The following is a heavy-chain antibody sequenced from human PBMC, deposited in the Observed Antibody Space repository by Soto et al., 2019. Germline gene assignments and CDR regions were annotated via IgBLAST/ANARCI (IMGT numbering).Heavy chain of an antibody. J-gene: IGHJ4*02. CDR2: ISGSGGST. D-gene: IGHD6-19*01. Sequence: EVQLLESGGGLVQPGGSLRLSCTASGFTFSSYAMNWVRQAPGKGLEWVSVISGSGGSTYYADSVKGRFTISRDNSKNKLYLQMNSRRADDTAVYYCASRTSGWYFDYWGQGTLVTVSS. CDR1: GFTFSSYA. V-gene: IGHV3-23*01. CDR3: ASRTSGWYFDY.